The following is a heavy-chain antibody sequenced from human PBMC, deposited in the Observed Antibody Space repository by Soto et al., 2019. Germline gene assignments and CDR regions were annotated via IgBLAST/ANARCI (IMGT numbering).Heavy chain of an antibody. CDR2: IDPSDSYT. J-gene: IGHJ6*02. D-gene: IGHD5-18*01. CDR1: GCSFTSYW. V-gene: IGHV5-10-1*01. CDR3: ASQYDVDTAMDSYGMDV. Sequence: GESLKISCKVSGCSFTSYWISWVRQMPGKGLEWMGRIDPSDSYTNYSPSFQGHVTISADKSISTAYLQWSSLKASDTAMYYCASQYDVDTAMDSYGMDVWGQGTTVTVSS.